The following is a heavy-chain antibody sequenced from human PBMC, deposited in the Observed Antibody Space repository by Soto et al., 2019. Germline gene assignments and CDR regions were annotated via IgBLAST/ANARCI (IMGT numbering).Heavy chain of an antibody. CDR2: IFDSGTT. V-gene: IGHV4-30-4*01. D-gene: IGHD7-27*01. CDR3: ARGPSGHKVHY. J-gene: IGHJ4*02. Sequence: SETLSLTCTVSGGSITSDYSCWSWIRQPPGEGLEWIGHIFDSGTTYTNPSLRSQVAISLDTSKNHFSLTLSSVTAADTAVYYCARGPSGHKVHYLGQGALVTVSS. CDR1: GGSITSDYSC.